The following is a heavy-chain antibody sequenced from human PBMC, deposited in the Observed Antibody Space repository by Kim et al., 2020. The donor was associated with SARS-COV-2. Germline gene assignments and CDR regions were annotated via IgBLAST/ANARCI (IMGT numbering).Heavy chain of an antibody. CDR3: ARDGPREAVAGTWVGTQPRPLNRRRAYYYGMDV. J-gene: IGHJ6*02. D-gene: IGHD6-19*01. V-gene: IGHV3-21*01. Sequence: GGSLRLSCAASGFTFSSYSMNWVRQAPGKGLEWVSSISSSSSYIYYADSVKGRFTISRDNAKNSLYLQMNSLRAEDTAVYYCARDGPREAVAGTWVGTQPRPLNRRRAYYYGMDVWGQGTTVTVSS. CDR1: GFTFSSYS. CDR2: ISSSSSYI.